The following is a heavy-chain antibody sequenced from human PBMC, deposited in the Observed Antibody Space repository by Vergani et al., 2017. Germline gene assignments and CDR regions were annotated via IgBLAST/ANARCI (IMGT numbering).Heavy chain of an antibody. CDR2: IYYSGST. CDR3: ARDAEYSSSSYYYGMDV. CDR1: GGSISSYY. D-gene: IGHD6-6*01. J-gene: IGHJ6*02. V-gene: IGHV4-59*01. Sequence: QVQLQESGPGLVKPSETLSLTCTVSGGSISSYYWSWIRQPPGKGLEWIGYIYYSGSTNYNPSLKSRVTISVDTSKNQFSLKLSSVTAADTAVYYCARDAEYSSSSYYYGMDVWGQGTTVTVSS.